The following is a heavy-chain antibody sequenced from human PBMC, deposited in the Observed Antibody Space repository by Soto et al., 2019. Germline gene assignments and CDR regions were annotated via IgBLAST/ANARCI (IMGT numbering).Heavy chain of an antibody. CDR3: AKETYYYDSSGASYFDY. J-gene: IGHJ4*02. CDR2: ISWNSGSI. CDR1: GFTFDDYA. V-gene: IGHV3-9*01. D-gene: IGHD3-22*01. Sequence: EVQLVESGGGLVQPGRSLRLSCAASGFTFDDYAMHWVRQAPGKGLEWVSGISWNSGSIGYVDSVKGRFTISRDNAKNSLYLQMNSLRAEDTALYYCAKETYYYDSSGASYFDYWGQGTLVTVSS.